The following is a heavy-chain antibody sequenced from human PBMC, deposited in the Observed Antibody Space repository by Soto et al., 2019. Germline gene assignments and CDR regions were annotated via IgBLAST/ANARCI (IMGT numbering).Heavy chain of an antibody. D-gene: IGHD3-16*01. CDR2: INPSGGGP. J-gene: IGHJ3*01. CDR1: GYTFTNYY. V-gene: IGHV1-46*03. CDR3: ARSDRGGDGALDV. Sequence: QVRLMQSGAEVKQPGASVKVSCKASGYTFTNYYMHWVRQVPGQGLEWMGIINPSGGGPAHAQNFRGRLTTTSDTSTTTIYMELNSLSSEDTAVYFCARSDRGGDGALDVWGQGTMVTVSS.